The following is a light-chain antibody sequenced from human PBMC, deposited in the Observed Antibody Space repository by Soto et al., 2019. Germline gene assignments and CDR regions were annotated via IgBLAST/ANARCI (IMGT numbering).Light chain of an antibody. CDR3: QQYNNWPFS. J-gene: IGKJ5*01. V-gene: IGKV3-15*01. CDR1: QSFRNN. Sequence: IVMTQSPGTLSVSPGQIFTLSCSAIQSFRNNLAWYQQKPGQGPRLLIYDASTRATGIPARFSGSGSGTEFTLTISGLQSEDFALYFCQQYNNWPFSFGPGTRLEIK. CDR2: DAS.